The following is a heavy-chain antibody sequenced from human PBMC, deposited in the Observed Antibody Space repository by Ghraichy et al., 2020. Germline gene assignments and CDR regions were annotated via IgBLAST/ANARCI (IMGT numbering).Heavy chain of an antibody. CDR2: ISSSSVYI. CDR1: GFTFSAYS. CDR3: ARIGYRGY. V-gene: IGHV3-21*01. Sequence: GESLNISCAASGFTFSAYSMIWVRQAPGKGLEWVSSISSSSVYIYYADSVKGRFTISRDNAMNSLYLQMNSLRAEDTAVYYCARIGYRGYWGQGTLVTVSS. J-gene: IGHJ4*02. D-gene: IGHD5-18*01.